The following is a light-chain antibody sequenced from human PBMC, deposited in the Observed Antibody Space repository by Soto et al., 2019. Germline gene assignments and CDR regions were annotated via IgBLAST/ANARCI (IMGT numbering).Light chain of an antibody. CDR1: QSISTS. J-gene: IGKJ1*01. CDR2: QTS. V-gene: IGKV1-5*03. Sequence: DTQMTQSPSTLSASVGDRVTITCRASQSISTSMAWYQQRPGTAPKLLIYQTSTLESGVLSRFSGSGSGTEFTLTISSLQPDDFATYYCQQYNTYSPTFGQGTKVEVK. CDR3: QQYNTYSPT.